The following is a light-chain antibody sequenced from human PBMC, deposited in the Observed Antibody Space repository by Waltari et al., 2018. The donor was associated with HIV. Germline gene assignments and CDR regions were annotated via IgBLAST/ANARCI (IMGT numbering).Light chain of an antibody. Sequence: IVLTQSPGTLSLSPGERATFSCRASQSVSSDLAWYHQRPGQAPRLLIYSASTRATGIPDRFSGSGSGTDFTLTINSLEPEDSAVYYCQHYTSSPTWTFGQGTNVEIK. V-gene: IGKV3-20*01. J-gene: IGKJ1*01. CDR2: SAS. CDR3: QHYTSSPTWT. CDR1: QSVSSD.